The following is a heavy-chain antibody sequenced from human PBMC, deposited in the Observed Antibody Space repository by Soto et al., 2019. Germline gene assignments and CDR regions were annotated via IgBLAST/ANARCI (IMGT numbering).Heavy chain of an antibody. CDR3: AKGDYGDYGAGSYYYGMDV. CDR1: GFTFSSYA. J-gene: IGHJ6*02. V-gene: IGHV3-23*01. Sequence: GGSLRLSCAASGFTFSSYAMSWVRQAPGKGLEWVSAISGSGGSTYYADSVKGRFTISRDNSKNTLYLQMNSLRAEDTAVYYCAKGDYGDYGAGSYYYGMDVWGQGTTVTVSS. D-gene: IGHD4-17*01. CDR2: ISGSGGST.